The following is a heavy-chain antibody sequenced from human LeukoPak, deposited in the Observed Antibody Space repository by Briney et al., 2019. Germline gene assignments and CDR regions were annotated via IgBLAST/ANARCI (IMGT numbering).Heavy chain of an antibody. V-gene: IGHV3-48*02. J-gene: IGHJ4*02. D-gene: IGHD5-24*01. CDR2: ISGGSSSI. CDR3: AKDHEMTPVTDY. CDR1: GFTFSSYS. Sequence: GGSLRLSCAASGFTFSSYSMNWVRQAPGKGLEWVSYISGGSSSIYYADSVKGRFTISRDNAKNSLYLQMNSLRDEDTAVYYCAKDHEMTPVTDYWGQGTLVTVSS.